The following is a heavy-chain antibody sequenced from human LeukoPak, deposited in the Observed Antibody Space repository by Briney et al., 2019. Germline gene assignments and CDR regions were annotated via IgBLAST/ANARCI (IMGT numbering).Heavy chain of an antibody. D-gene: IGHD3-10*01. Sequence: GASVKVSCKVSGYTLTELSMHWVRQAPGKGLEWMGGFDPEDGETIYAQKFQGRVTMTEDTSTDTAYTELGSLRSEDTAVYYCATAGYGSGSPPYYYYYGMDVWGQGTTVTVSS. CDR1: GYTLTELS. CDR2: FDPEDGET. V-gene: IGHV1-24*01. CDR3: ATAGYGSGSPPYYYYYGMDV. J-gene: IGHJ6*02.